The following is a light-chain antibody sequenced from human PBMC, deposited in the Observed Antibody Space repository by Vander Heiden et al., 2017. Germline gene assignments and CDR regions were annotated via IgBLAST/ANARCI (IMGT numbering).Light chain of an antibody. CDR3: SSYTSSSTLL. CDR2: EVS. V-gene: IGLV2-14*01. J-gene: IGLJ1*01. Sequence: QSALTQPPSVSGSPGQSPPISCPGTSRAAGGYNYVAWYQQHTGNASKLMIYEVSNRPSGVTNGLSGCKSGNTTALTISGVKAEVEDDYYCSSYTSSSTLLFGTGTKVTVL. CDR1: SRAAGGYNY.